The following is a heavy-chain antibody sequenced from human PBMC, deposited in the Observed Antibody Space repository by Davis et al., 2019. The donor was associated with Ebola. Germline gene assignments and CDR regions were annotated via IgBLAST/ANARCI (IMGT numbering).Heavy chain of an antibody. CDR2: ISSSSSYI. D-gene: IGHD2-2*01. J-gene: IGHJ6*02. CDR1: GFTFSSYS. Sequence: GESLKISCAASGFTFSSYSMNWVRQAPGKGLEWVSSISSSSSYIYYADSVKGRFTISRDNAKNSLYQQVNSLRAEDTAVYYCARDIIPEYQLLLHGAGSYGTDVWGQGTTVTVSS. CDR3: ARDIIPEYQLLLHGAGSYGTDV. V-gene: IGHV3-21*01.